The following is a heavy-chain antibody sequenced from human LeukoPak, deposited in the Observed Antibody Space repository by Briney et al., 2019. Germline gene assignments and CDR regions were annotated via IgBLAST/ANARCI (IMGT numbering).Heavy chain of an antibody. V-gene: IGHV3-7*01. Sequence: ETLSLTCTVSGGSISSSSYYWGWIRQPPGKGLEWVANIKQDGGEIYYVDSVKGRFTISRDNAKNSLSLQMNSLRAEDTAVYYCARDKVVGATHFDYWGQGTLVTVSS. D-gene: IGHD1-26*01. CDR2: IKQDGGEI. CDR1: GGSISSSSYY. CDR3: ARDKVVGATHFDY. J-gene: IGHJ4*02.